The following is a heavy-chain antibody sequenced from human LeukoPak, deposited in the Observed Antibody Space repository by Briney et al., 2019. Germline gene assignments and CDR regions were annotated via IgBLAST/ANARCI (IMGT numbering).Heavy chain of an antibody. CDR1: GFTVSSNY. D-gene: IGHD4-11*01. V-gene: IGHV3-23*01. Sequence: GGSLRLSCAASGFTVSSNYMSWVRQAPGEGLEWVSTIVASGGSANYADSVKGRFTISRDNSYNTLYLQMSSLRAEDTAVYYCTKEHDYSNFAEDYWGQGALVTVSS. J-gene: IGHJ4*02. CDR2: IVASGGSA. CDR3: TKEHDYSNFAEDY.